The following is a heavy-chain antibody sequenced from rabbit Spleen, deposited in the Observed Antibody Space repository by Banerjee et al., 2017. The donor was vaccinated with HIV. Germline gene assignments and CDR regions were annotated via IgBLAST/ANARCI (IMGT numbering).Heavy chain of an antibody. J-gene: IGHJ4*01. V-gene: IGHV1S43*01. Sequence: QEQLEESGGGLVKPGASLTLTCTASGFSFSSGYDMGWVRQAPGKGLEWIASIYTAGGTTAYASWVNGRFTISRSTSLNTVDLVMTSLTAADTATYFCASDTWNFNLWGPGTLVTVS. CDR1: GFSFSSGYD. CDR2: IYTAGGTT. CDR3: ASDTWNFNL. D-gene: IGHD3-1*01.